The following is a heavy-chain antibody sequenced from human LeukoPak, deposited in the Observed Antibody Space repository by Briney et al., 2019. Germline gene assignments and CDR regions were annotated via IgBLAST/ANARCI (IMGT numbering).Heavy chain of an antibody. D-gene: IGHD3-22*01. CDR3: AKGYYDSSGYTCGFDY. CDR2: IYWDDDK. V-gene: IGHV2-5*08. J-gene: IGHJ4*02. Sequence: TLSLTCTVSGGSISSYYWSWIRQPPGKALEWLALIYWDDDKRYSPSLKSRLTITKDTSKNQVVLTITNMDPVDTATYYCAKGYYDSSGYTCGFDYWGQGTLVTVSS. CDR1: GGSISSYYW.